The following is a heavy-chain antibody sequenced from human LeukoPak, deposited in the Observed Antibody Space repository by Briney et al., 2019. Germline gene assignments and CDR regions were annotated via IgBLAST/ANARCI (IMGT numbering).Heavy chain of an antibody. V-gene: IGHV3-74*01. CDR1: GFTFRNHW. CDR2: IRTDGGST. D-gene: IGHD2-15*01. CDR3: ARDMESGGRAFDS. Sequence: AGSLRLSCAASGFTFRNHWMHWVRQAPAQGLGWVSRIRTDGGSTAYADFVKGRFTISRDNARNTVYLQMNSLRADDTAVYYCARDMESGGRAFDSWGQGTLVTISS. J-gene: IGHJ4*02.